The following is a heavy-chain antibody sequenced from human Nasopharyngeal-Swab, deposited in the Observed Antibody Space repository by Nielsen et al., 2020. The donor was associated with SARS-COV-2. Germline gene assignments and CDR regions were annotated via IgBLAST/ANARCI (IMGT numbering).Heavy chain of an antibody. Sequence: GSLRLSCTVSGGSISSYYWSWIRQPPGKGLEWIGYIYYSGSTNYNPSLKSRVTISVDTSKNQFSLKLSSVTAADMAVYYCARLDSSSSGGFDYWGQGTLVTVSS. CDR1: GGSISSYY. J-gene: IGHJ4*02. CDR3: ARLDSSSSGGFDY. D-gene: IGHD6-6*01. V-gene: IGHV4-59*01. CDR2: IYYSGST.